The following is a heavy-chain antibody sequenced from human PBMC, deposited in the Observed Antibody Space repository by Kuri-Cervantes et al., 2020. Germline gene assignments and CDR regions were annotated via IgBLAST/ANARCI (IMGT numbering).Heavy chain of an antibody. D-gene: IGHD3-9*01. Sequence: SETLSLTCAVSGYSISSGYYWSWIRQPPGKGLEWIGEINHSGSTNYNPSLKSRVTISVDTSKNQFSLKLSSVTAADTAVYYCARSTGRYYYYYYYMDVWGKGTTVTVSS. CDR3: ARSTGRYYYYYYYMDV. V-gene: IGHV4-34*01. CDR1: GYSISSGYY. CDR2: INHSGST. J-gene: IGHJ6*03.